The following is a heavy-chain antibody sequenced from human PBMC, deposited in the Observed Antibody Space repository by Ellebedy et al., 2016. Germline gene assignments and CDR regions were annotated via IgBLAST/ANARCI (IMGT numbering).Heavy chain of an antibody. D-gene: IGHD1-1*01. V-gene: IGHV4-61*02. Sequence: SETLSLXCTVSGGSISSGSYYWSWIRQPAGKGLEWIGRIYTSGSTNYNPSLKSRVTMSVDTSKNQFSLKLSSVTAADTAVYYCASSPPGNVGVWGQGTLVTVSS. CDR2: IYTSGST. J-gene: IGHJ4*02. CDR1: GGSISSGSYY. CDR3: ASSPPGNVGV.